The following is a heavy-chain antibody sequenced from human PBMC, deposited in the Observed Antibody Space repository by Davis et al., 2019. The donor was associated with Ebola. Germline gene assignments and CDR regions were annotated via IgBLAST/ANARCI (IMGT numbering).Heavy chain of an antibody. J-gene: IGHJ6*02. CDR3: AVNYYYYYGMDV. CDR2: IYSGGST. Sequence: PGGSLRLSCAASGFTVSSNYMSWVRQAPGKGLEWVSVIYSGGSTYYADSVKGRSTISRDNSKNTLYLQMNSLRAEDTAVYYCAVNYYYYYGMDVWGQGTTVTVSS. CDR1: GFTVSSNY. V-gene: IGHV3-66*01.